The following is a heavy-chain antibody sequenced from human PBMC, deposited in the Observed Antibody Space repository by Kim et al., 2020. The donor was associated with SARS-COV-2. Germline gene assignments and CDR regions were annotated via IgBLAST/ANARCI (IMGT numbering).Heavy chain of an antibody. V-gene: IGHV3-11*06. CDR3: ARDLGTAMVLSYYYGMDV. J-gene: IGHJ6*02. Sequence: GRFTISRDNAKNSLYLQMNSLRAEDTAVYYCARDLGTAMVLSYYYGMDVWGQGTTVTVSS. D-gene: IGHD5-18*01.